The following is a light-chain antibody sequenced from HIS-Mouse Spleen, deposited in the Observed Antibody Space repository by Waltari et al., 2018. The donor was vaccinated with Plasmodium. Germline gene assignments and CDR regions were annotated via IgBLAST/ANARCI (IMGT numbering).Light chain of an antibody. J-gene: IGLJ3*02. CDR2: EDS. CDR3: YSTDSSGNHRV. Sequence: SYELTQPPSVSVSLGQTARSTCSGDALPKNYAYWYQQKSGQAPVLVIYEDSKRPPGIPERFSGSSSGTMATLTISGAQVEDEADYYCYSTDSSGNHRVFGGGTKLTVL. V-gene: IGLV3-10*01. CDR1: ALPKNY.